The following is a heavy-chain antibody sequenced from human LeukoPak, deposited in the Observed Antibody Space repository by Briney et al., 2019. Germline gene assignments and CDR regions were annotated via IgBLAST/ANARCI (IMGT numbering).Heavy chain of an antibody. J-gene: IGHJ6*03. CDR2: INWNGGST. CDR1: GFPFSSYG. CDR3: AGGAMVRGIYYYYYYMDV. D-gene: IGHD3-10*01. Sequence: GGSLRLSCAASGFPFSSYGMSWVRQAPGKGLEWVSGINWNGGSTGYADSVKGRFTISRDNAKNSLYLQMNSLRAEDTALYYCAGGAMVRGIYYYYYYMDVWGKGTTVTISS. V-gene: IGHV3-20*04.